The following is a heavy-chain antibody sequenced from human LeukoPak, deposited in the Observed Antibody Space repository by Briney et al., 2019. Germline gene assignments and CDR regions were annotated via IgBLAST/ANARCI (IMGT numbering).Heavy chain of an antibody. CDR3: GGVDRGGFGVGEY. V-gene: IGHV4-39*01. D-gene: IGHD3-10*01. Sequence: SETLSLTCTVSGGSISSVSNSWGWIRQPPGKGLEWIGSIYQSGSTYYNPPLKSRVTISVDTSKNQISLKLTSVTVADTAVYYCGGVDRGGFGVGEYWGQGTLVTVSS. CDR2: IYQSGST. J-gene: IGHJ4*02. CDR1: GGSISSVSNS.